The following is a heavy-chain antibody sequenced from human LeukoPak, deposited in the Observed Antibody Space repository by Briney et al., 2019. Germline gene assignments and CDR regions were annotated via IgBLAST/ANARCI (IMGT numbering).Heavy chain of an antibody. Sequence: ASVKVSCKASGYTFTGYYMHWVRQAPGQGLEWMGRINPNSGGTNYAQKFQGRVTMTRDTSISTAYMELSRLRSDDTAVYYCARAPVLVRGVKNWFDPWGQGTLVTVSS. V-gene: IGHV1-2*06. CDR1: GYTFTGYY. D-gene: IGHD3-10*01. J-gene: IGHJ5*02. CDR2: INPNSGGT. CDR3: ARAPVLVRGVKNWFDP.